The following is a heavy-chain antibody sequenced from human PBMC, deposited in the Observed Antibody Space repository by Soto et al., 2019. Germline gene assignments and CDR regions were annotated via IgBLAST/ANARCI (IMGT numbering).Heavy chain of an antibody. D-gene: IGHD6-6*01. Sequence: GGSLRLSCAASGFTFSSYEMNWVRQAPGKGLEWVSYISSSGSTIYYADSVKGRFTISRDNAKNSLYLQMNSLRAEDTAVYYCARDQRIATRPGDCYYGMDVWGQGTTVTVSS. V-gene: IGHV3-48*03. CDR1: GFTFSSYE. CDR2: ISSSGSTI. J-gene: IGHJ6*02. CDR3: ARDQRIATRPGDCYYGMDV.